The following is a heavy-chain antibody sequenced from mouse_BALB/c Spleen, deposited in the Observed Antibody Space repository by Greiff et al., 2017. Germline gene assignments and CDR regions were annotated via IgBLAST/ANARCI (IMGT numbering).Heavy chain of an antibody. D-gene: IGHD1-2*01. J-gene: IGHJ1*01. CDR2: IYPYNGGT. CDR1: GYTFTDYN. V-gene: IGHV1S29*02. Sequence: EVKLMESGPELVKPGASVKISCKASGYTFTDYNMHWVKQSHGKSLEWIGYIYPYNGGTGYNQKFKSKATLTVDNSSSTAYMELRSLTSEDSAVYYCAREALIHYYGYRYFDVWGAGTTVTVSS. CDR3: AREALIHYYGYRYFDV.